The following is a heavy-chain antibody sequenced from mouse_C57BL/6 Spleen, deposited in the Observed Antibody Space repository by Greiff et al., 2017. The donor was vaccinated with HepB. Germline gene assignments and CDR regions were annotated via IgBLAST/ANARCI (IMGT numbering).Heavy chain of an antibody. CDR2: IDPSDSET. V-gene: IGHV1-52*01. CDR1: GYTFTSYW. J-gene: IGHJ1*03. D-gene: IGHD2-2*01. CDR3: AREGDGYDPNWYFDV. Sequence: VQLQQSGAELVRPGSSVKLSCKASGYTFTSYWMHWVKQRPIQGLEWIGNIDPSDSETHYNQKFKDKATLTVDKSSSTAYMQLSSLTSEDSAVYYGAREGDGYDPNWYFDVWGTGTTVTVSS.